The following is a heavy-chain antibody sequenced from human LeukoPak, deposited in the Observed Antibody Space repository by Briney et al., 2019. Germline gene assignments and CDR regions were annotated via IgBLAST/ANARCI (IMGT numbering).Heavy chain of an antibody. D-gene: IGHD5-18*01. CDR2: INHSGST. J-gene: IGHJ6*03. Sequence: GSLRLSCAGSGFSVSNYYMSWIRQPPGKGLEWIGEINHSGSTNYNPSLKSRVTISGDTSKNQFSLKLSSVTAADTAVYFCARVGYSYVINDWSRTGLGAYPTKYYYHMDVWGKGTTVTVSS. V-gene: IGHV4-34*01. CDR1: GFSVSNYY. CDR3: ARVGYSYVINDWSRTGLGAYPTKYYYHMDV.